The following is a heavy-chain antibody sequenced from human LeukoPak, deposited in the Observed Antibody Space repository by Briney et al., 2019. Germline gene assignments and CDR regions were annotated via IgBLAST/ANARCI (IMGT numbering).Heavy chain of an antibody. CDR3: ARVGAYCSSTSCFDY. CDR2: ISAYNGNT. CDR1: GYTFTNFG. V-gene: IGHV1-18*01. Sequence: ASVKVSCKASGYTFTNFGISWVRQAPGQGLEWMGWISAYNGNTNYAQNLQGRVTMTTDTSTSTAYMELRSLRSDDAAVYYCARVGAYCSSTSCFDYWGQGTLVTVSS. J-gene: IGHJ4*02. D-gene: IGHD2-2*01.